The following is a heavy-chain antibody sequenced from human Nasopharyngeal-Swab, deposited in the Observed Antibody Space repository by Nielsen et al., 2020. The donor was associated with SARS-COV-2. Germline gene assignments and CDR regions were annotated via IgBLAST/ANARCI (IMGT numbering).Heavy chain of an antibody. CDR3: ARAGGVSSAEYFQH. V-gene: IGHV3-21*01. J-gene: IGHJ1*01. CDR2: ISHSSRYI. CDR1: GFTFSDYN. Sequence: GGSLRLSCAASGFTFSDYNMNWVRQAPGKGLEWVSSISHSSRYIYQADSVKGRFTISRDNAKNSLYLQMNSLRAEDTAVYYCARAGGVSSAEYFQHWGKGTLVTVSS. D-gene: IGHD1-26*01.